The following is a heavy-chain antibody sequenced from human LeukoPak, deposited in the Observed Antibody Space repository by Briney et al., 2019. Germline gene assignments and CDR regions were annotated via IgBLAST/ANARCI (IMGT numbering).Heavy chain of an antibody. CDR3: ARKRVGATDFDY. CDR1: GGSISSYY. J-gene: IGHJ4*02. D-gene: IGHD1-26*01. CDR2: IYYSGST. V-gene: IGHV4-59*01. Sequence: SETLSLTCTVSGGSISSYYWSWIRQPPGKGLEWIGYIYYSGSTNYNPSLKSRVTLSVDTSKNQFSLKLSSLTAADTAVYYCARKRVGATDFDYWGQGTLVTVSS.